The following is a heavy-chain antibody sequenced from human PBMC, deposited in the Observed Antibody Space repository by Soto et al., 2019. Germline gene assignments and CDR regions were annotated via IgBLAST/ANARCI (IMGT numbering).Heavy chain of an antibody. CDR1: GFSVNNAW. CDR2: IKSKNDGGTT. CDR3: RSGYDY. V-gene: IGHV3-15*07. D-gene: IGHD3-22*01. J-gene: IGHJ4*02. Sequence: GGSLRLSSAVSGFSVNNAWMNWVRQAPGKGLEWVGRIKSKNDGGTTDYAAPVKGRFTISRDDSKNTVYLQMDSLKSEDTAVYYCRSGYDYWGQGTLVTVSS.